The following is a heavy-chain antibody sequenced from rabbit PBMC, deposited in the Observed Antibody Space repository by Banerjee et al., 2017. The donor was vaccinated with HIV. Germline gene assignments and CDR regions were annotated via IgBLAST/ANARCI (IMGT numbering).Heavy chain of an antibody. CDR1: GFSFSSSYW. D-gene: IGHD5-1*01. V-gene: IGHV1S40*01. CDR2: IYTASGNT. Sequence: QSLEESGGDLVKPGASLTLTCTASGFSFSSSYWICWVRQAPGKGLEWIGCIYTASGNTYYASWAKGRFTISKTSSTTVTLQMTSLTAADTATYFCTRGPTNSANCLNLWGPGTLVTVS. CDR3: TRGPTNSANCLNL. J-gene: IGHJ4*01.